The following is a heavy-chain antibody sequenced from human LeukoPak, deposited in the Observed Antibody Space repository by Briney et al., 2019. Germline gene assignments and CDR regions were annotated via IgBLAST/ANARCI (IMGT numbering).Heavy chain of an antibody. Sequence: GKSLRLSCAASGFTFSSYAMHWVRQAPGKGLEWVAVISYDGSNKYYADSVKGRFTISRDNSKNTLYLQMNSLRAEDTAVYYCAKPPSSWYEYYFDYWGQGTLVTVSS. J-gene: IGHJ4*02. D-gene: IGHD6-13*01. CDR3: AKPPSSWYEYYFDY. V-gene: IGHV3-30-3*02. CDR2: ISYDGSNK. CDR1: GFTFSSYA.